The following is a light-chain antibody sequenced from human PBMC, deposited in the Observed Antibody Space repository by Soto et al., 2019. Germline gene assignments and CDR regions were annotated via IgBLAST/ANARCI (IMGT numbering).Light chain of an antibody. V-gene: IGKV1-9*01. J-gene: IGKJ4*01. CDR1: EDITIY. CDR2: AAS. Sequence: IQFTQSPSSLSASVGDSVTITCRASEDITIYLAWYQQKPGKAPNLLMYAASTLQSGVPSRFSGSGSGTDFTLTISSLQAEDFATYYCQQTRRYPSTFGGGTKVDVK. CDR3: QQTRRYPST.